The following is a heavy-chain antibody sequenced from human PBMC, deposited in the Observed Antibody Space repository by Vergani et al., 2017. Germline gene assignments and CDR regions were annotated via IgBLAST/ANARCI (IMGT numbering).Heavy chain of an antibody. Sequence: QVQLQESGPGLVKPSETLSLTCTVSGGSISSSSYYWGWIRQPPGKGLEWIGSIYYSGSTYYNPSLKSRVTISVDTSKNQFSLKLSSVTAADTAVYYCARLPEQLVLDYWGQGTLVTVSS. CDR1: GGSISSSSYY. J-gene: IGHJ4*02. D-gene: IGHD6-13*01. CDR2: IYYSGST. V-gene: IGHV4-39*01. CDR3: ARLPEQLVLDY.